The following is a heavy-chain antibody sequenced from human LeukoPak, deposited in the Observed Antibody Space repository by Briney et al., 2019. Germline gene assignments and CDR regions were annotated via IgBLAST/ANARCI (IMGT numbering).Heavy chain of an antibody. Sequence: GGSLRLSCAASGFTFSSYSMNWVRQAPGKGLEWVSAISGSGGSTYYADSVKGRFTISRDKSKNTLYLQMNSLRAEDTAVYYCAKAPYSYGYFDYWGQGTLVTVSS. CDR1: GFTFSSYS. V-gene: IGHV3-23*01. D-gene: IGHD5-18*01. CDR2: ISGSGGST. J-gene: IGHJ4*02. CDR3: AKAPYSYGYFDY.